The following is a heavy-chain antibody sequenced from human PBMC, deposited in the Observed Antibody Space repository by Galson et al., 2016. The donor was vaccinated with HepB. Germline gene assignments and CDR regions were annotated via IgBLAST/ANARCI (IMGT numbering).Heavy chain of an antibody. D-gene: IGHD3-16*01. CDR2: FELEDGET. J-gene: IGHJ4*02. Sequence: SVKVSCKVSGFPVTDLSIHWVRQAPGKGLEWMGGFELEDGETVHAQKFQGRVTMTEDTSTDTAYMELSRLTSGDTAVYYCVTEGGNWGQGVLVPVSS. CDR3: VTEGGN. CDR1: GFPVTDLS. V-gene: IGHV1-24*01.